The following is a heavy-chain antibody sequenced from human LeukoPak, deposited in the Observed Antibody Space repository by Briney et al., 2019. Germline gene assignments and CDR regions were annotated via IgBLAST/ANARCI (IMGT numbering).Heavy chain of an antibody. CDR3: AKGVVITSPFDY. CDR1: GFTFDDYA. Sequence: GRSLRLSCAASGFTFDDYAMHWVRQAPGKGLEWVSGISWNSGSIGYADSVKGRFTISRDNAKNSLYLQMNSLRAEDTALYYCAKGVVITSPFDYWGQGTLVTVSS. J-gene: IGHJ4*02. D-gene: IGHD3-3*01. CDR2: ISWNSGSI. V-gene: IGHV3-9*01.